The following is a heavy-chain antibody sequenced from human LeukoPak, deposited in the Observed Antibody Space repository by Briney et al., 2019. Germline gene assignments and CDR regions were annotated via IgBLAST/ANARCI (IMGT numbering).Heavy chain of an antibody. Sequence: ASVKVSCKASGYTFTSYYIHWVRQAPGQGLEWMGIINPSGGSTTYAQKFQGRVTMTRDTSTSTVYMELSSLRSDDTAVYYCARDYGSGSFIKGCTDVWGQGTTVTVSS. D-gene: IGHD3-10*01. CDR3: ARDYGSGSFIKGCTDV. J-gene: IGHJ6*02. CDR2: INPSGGST. V-gene: IGHV1-46*01. CDR1: GYTFTSYY.